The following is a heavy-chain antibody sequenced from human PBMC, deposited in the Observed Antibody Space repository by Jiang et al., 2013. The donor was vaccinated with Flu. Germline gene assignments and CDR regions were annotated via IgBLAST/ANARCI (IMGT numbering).Heavy chain of an antibody. Sequence: KPTQTLTLTCTFSGFSLTTSGMCVSWIRQPPGKALEWLALIDWADVKYYSTSLKTRLTISRDSSKNQVVLTMTDMDPVDAATYYCARVQFSSAWSPYFDFWGQGALVTVSS. D-gene: IGHD6-19*01. J-gene: IGHJ4*02. CDR2: IDWADVK. V-gene: IGHV2-70*13. CDR1: GFSLTTSGMC. CDR3: ARVQFSSAWSPYFDF.